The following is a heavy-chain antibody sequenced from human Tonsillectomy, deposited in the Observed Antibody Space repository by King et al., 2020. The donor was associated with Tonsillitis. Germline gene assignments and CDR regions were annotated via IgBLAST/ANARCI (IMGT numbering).Heavy chain of an antibody. D-gene: IGHD7-27*01. CDR3: AILTGGSFDY. CDR2: MNPNSDKT. CDR1: GYIFTRYD. J-gene: IGHJ4*02. Sequence: VQLVESGAEVKKPGASVKVSCKASGYIFTRYDITWVQQATGQGLEWMGWMNPNSDKTVYAQKFQGRVTMTRNTSISTAYMELSSLRSEDTAVYYCAILTGGSFDYWGQGTLVTVSS. V-gene: IGHV1-8*01.